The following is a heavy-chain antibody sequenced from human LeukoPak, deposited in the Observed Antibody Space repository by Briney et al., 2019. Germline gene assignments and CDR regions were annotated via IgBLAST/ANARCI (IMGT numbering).Heavy chain of an antibody. CDR2: INHSGST. Sequence: PSETLSLTCAVYGGSFSGYYWSWIRQPPGKGLEWIGEINHSGSTNYNPSLKSRVTISVDTSKNQFSLKLSSVTAADTAVYYCASSSIAAAGDLDYWGQGTLVTVSS. V-gene: IGHV4-34*01. J-gene: IGHJ4*02. CDR3: ASSSIAAAGDLDY. D-gene: IGHD6-13*01. CDR1: GGSFSGYY.